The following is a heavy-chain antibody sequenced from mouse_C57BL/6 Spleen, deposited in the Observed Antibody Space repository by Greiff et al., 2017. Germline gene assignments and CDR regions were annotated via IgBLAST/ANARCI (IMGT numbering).Heavy chain of an antibody. CDR1: GYTFTGYW. CDR2: ILPGSGST. Sequence: QVQLQQSGAELMKPGASVKLSCKATGYTFTGYWIEWVKQRPGHGLEWIGEILPGSGSTNYNEKFKGKATFTADTSSNTAYMQLSSLTTEDSAIDYCSSYDYDGDYYAMDYWGQGTSVTVAS. D-gene: IGHD2-4*01. J-gene: IGHJ4*01. V-gene: IGHV1-9*01. CDR3: SSYDYDGDYYAMDY.